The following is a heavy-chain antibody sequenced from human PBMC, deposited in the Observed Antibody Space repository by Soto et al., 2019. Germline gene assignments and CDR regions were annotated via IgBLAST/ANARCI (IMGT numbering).Heavy chain of an antibody. J-gene: IGHJ4*02. V-gene: IGHV1-69*01. CDR1: GGTFSRHD. Sequence: QVQLGQSVAEVRKPGSSVKVSCKASGGTFSRHDISWVRQAPGQGLEWMAAIIPIFGTANHAQKFQGRVTIIADESTSTVYMELSSLRSEDTAMYYCARGWGYDSNDYYYAYCVQGTLVIDSS. CDR3: ARGWGYDSNDYYYAY. CDR2: IIPIFGTA. D-gene: IGHD3-22*01.